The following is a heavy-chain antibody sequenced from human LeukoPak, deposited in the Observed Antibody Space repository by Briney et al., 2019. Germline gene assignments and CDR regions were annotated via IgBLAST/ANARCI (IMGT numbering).Heavy chain of an antibody. Sequence: GGSLRLSCAASGFTFSSYAMSWVRQAPGKGLEWVSAISGSGGSTYYADSVKGRFTISRDNSKNTLHLQMNSLRAEDTAVYYCAKPADDFWSGYPTYWGQGTLVTVSS. V-gene: IGHV3-23*01. D-gene: IGHD3-3*01. CDR1: GFTFSSYA. CDR2: ISGSGGST. J-gene: IGHJ4*02. CDR3: AKPADDFWSGYPTY.